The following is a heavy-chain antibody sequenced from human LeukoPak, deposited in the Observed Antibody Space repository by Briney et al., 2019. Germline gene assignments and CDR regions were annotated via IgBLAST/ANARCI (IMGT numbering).Heavy chain of an antibody. CDR3: ARLRRDGYNPFDY. CDR1: GYSISSGYY. V-gene: IGHV4-38-2*01. CDR2: IYHSGST. Sequence: SETLSLTCAVSGYSISSGYYWGWSRPPPGKGREWIGSIYHSGSTYYNPSLKSRVTISVDTSKNQFSLKLSSVTAADTAVYYCARLRRDGYNPFDYWGQGTLVTVSS. D-gene: IGHD5-24*01. J-gene: IGHJ4*02.